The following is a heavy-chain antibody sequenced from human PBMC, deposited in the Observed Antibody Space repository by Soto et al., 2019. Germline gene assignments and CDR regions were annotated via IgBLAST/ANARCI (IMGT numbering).Heavy chain of an antibody. D-gene: IGHD6-19*01. Sequence: SSVKVSCKASGGTFSSYAISWLRQAPGQGLEWMGGIIPIFGTANYAQKFQGRVTITADESTSTAYMELSSLRSEDTAVYYCARAMYSSGWPSPYYYYYGMDVWGQGTTVTVSS. CDR3: ARAMYSSGWPSPYYYYYGMDV. V-gene: IGHV1-69*13. CDR1: GGTFSSYA. J-gene: IGHJ6*02. CDR2: IIPIFGTA.